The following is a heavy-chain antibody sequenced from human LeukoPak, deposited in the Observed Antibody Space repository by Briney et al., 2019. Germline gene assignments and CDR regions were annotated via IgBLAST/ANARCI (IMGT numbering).Heavy chain of an antibody. J-gene: IGHJ4*02. D-gene: IGHD3-9*01. CDR3: ARGLLRYFQSYYFDY. CDR1: GGTFSSYA. CDR2: IIPIFGTA. V-gene: IGHV1-69*13. Sequence: SVKVPCKASGGTFSSYAISWVRQAPGQGLEWMGGIIPIFGTANYAQKFQGRVTITADESTSTAYMELSSLRSEDTAVYYCARGLLRYFQSYYFDYWGQGTLVTVSS.